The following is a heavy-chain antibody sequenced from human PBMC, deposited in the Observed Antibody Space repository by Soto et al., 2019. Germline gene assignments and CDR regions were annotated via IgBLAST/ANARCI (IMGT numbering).Heavy chain of an antibody. CDR3: ARGRITMLH. D-gene: IGHD3-10*02. CDR2: INPSGST. J-gene: IGHJ4*02. Sequence: QVQLQQWGAGLLKPSETLSLTCTVYDGSSSGYYWSWVRQPPGKGLEWIGEINPSGSTNYNPPLKXRXTLXVDTYNQRFSLHVNSVTAADTAVYYSARGRITMLHWGQGTLVTVSS. V-gene: IGHV4-34*01. CDR1: DGSSSGYY.